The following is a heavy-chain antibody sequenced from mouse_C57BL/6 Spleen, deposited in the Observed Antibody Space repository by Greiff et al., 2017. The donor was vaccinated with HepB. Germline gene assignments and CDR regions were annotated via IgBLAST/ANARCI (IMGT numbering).Heavy chain of an antibody. CDR1: GFTFSSYA. Sequence: EVQLQESGGGLVKPGGSLKLSCAASGFTFSSYAMSWVRQTPEKRLEWVATISDGGSYTYYPDNVKGRFTISRDNAKNNLYLQMSHLKSEDTAMYYCARDRAITTVVATWYFDVWGTGTTVTVSS. CDR3: ARDRAITTVVATWYFDV. J-gene: IGHJ1*03. CDR2: ISDGGSYT. D-gene: IGHD1-1*01. V-gene: IGHV5-4*01.